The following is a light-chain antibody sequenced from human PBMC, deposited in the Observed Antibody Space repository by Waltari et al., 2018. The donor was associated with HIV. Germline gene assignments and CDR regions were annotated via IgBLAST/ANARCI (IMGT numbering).Light chain of an antibody. CDR1: QSVSSY. Sequence: EIVLTQSPATLSLSPGERATLSCRASQSVSSYLAWYQQKPGRAPRLLIYDASNRATGIPARFSGSGSGTDFTLTISSLEPEDFAVYDCQQRSNRPPKYTFGQGTKLEIK. V-gene: IGKV3-11*01. CDR3: QQRSNRPPKYT. J-gene: IGKJ2*01. CDR2: DAS.